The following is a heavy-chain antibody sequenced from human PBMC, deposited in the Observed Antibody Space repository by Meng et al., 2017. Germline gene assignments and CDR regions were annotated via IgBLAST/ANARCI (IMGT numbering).Heavy chain of an antibody. Sequence: QVQLGPSGPVVKKPGASVKLSCKPSGYTFAAYWIHWLRQAPGQGLEWMGRIDPNNDHTQYAQNFQGRVTMTSDTSISTVYMELNGLRSDDTAVYYCARDEDISAAGKLFGDYWGQGTLVTVSS. J-gene: IGHJ4*02. D-gene: IGHD6-13*01. CDR1: GYTFAAYW. CDR3: ARDEDISAAGKLFGDY. V-gene: IGHV1-2*06. CDR2: IDPNNDHT.